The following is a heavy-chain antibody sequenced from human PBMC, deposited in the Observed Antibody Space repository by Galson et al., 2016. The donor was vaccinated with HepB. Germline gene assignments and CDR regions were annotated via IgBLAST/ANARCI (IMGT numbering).Heavy chain of an antibody. D-gene: IGHD5-12*01. CDR3: ARRLGQWLVAFDA. J-gene: IGHJ5*02. V-gene: IGHV4-39*02. Sequence: ETLSLTCSVSGVSISDNGYYWGWVRQPPGKGLEWIGNIYYNGSPYHNPSLKSRVTMSVDTSKNRFSLKVKSVIATDSATYYCARRLGQWLVAFDAWGQGIMVTVSS. CDR1: GVSISDNGYY. CDR2: IYYNGSP.